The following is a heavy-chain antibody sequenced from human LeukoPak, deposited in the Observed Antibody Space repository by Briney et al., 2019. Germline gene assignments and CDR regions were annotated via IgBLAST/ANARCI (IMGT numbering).Heavy chain of an antibody. Sequence: GGSLRLSCAASGFTFNNYALSWVRQAPGKGLEWVSGISGSGSTTVYADSVRGRFTISRDNSKNTLFLQMNSLRVEDTGVYYCSKDAQGGSGSYSWGTFDYWGQGTLVAVSS. J-gene: IGHJ4*02. CDR1: GFTFNNYA. V-gene: IGHV3-23*01. CDR2: ISGSGSTT. CDR3: SKDAQGGSGSYSWGTFDY. D-gene: IGHD3-10*01.